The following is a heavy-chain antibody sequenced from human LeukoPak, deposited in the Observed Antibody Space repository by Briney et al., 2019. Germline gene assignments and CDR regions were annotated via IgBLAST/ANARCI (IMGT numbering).Heavy chain of an antibody. CDR3: AKDFFSSGWSFDP. V-gene: IGHV3-23*01. J-gene: IGHJ5*02. CDR1: GFTFSSYA. Sequence: PGGSLRLSCAASGFTFSSYAMSWVRQAPGKGLEWVSVISGSGGSTNYADSVKGRFTISRDNSKNTLYLQVNSLRAEDTAIYYCAKDFFSSGWSFDPWGRGTLVTVSS. CDR2: ISGSGGST. D-gene: IGHD6-19*01.